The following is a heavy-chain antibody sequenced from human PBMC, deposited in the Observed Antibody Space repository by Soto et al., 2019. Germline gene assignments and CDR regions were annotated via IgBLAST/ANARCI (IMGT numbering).Heavy chain of an antibody. Sequence: EVQLVESGGGLVQPGGSLRLSCAASGFTFSNYWMHWVRQGPGKGLVWVSRIKSDGSSTTYADSVKGRFTISRDTAKNTVHLQRNRQRAEDTAVYYCARGGDSSSWIACDYWGQGTLVTVSS. CDR1: GFTFSNYW. J-gene: IGHJ4*02. D-gene: IGHD6-13*01. V-gene: IGHV3-74*01. CDR3: ARGGDSSSWIACDY. CDR2: IKSDGSST.